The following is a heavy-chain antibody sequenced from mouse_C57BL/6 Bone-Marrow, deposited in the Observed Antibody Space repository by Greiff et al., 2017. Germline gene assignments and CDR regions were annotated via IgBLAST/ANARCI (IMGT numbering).Heavy chain of an antibody. V-gene: IGHV1-55*01. CDR1: GYTFTSYW. D-gene: IGHD1-1*01. CDR2: IYPGSGST. J-gene: IGHJ3*01. CDR3: ARGEYYVSSLAWFAY. Sequence: QVQLQQPGAELVKPGASVKMSCKASGYTFTSYWITWVKQRPGQGLEWIGDIYPGSGSTNYNEKFKSKATLTVDTSSSTAYMQLSSLTSEDSAVYDCARGEYYVSSLAWFAYWGQGTLVTVSA.